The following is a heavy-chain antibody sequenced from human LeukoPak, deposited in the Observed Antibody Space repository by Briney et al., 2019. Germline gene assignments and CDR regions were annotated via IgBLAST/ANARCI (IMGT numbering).Heavy chain of an antibody. CDR3: AKGSIVGATRGAFDI. V-gene: IGHV3-7*03. CDR1: GFPFSSYW. Sequence: GGSLRLSCVASGFPFSSYWMTWVRQAPGKGLEWVANIKQDGSKKSYVDSVKGRFTISRDNSKNTLYLQMNSLRAEDTAVYYCAKGSIVGATRGAFDIWGQGTMVTVSS. J-gene: IGHJ3*02. CDR2: IKQDGSKK. D-gene: IGHD1-26*01.